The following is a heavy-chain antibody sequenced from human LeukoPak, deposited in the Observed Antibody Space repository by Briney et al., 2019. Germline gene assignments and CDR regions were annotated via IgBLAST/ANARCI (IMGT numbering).Heavy chain of an antibody. V-gene: IGHV3-48*04. CDR2: ISSSSSTI. J-gene: IGHJ4*02. D-gene: IGHD4-23*01. CDR1: GFTFGSYS. CDR3: EGRDGFGGDY. Sequence: PGGSLRLSCAAPGFTFGSYSMNWVRQAPGKGLEWVSYISSSSSTIYYADSVKGRFTISRDNAKNSLYLQMNSLRAEDTAVYYCEGRDGFGGDYWGQGTLVTVSS.